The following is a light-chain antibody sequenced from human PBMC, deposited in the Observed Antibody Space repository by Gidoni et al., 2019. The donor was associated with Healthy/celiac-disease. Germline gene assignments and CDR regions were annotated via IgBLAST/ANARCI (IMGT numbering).Light chain of an antibody. CDR2: AAS. CDR1: QGISSY. CDR3: QQYYSYAPT. V-gene: IGKV1-8*01. Sequence: AIQMTQSPSSFSASTGDRVTITCRASQGISSYLAWYQQKPGKAPKLLIYAASTLQSGVPSRFSGSGSGTDFTLTISCLQSEAFATYYCQQYYSYAPTFGQGTKVEIK. J-gene: IGKJ1*01.